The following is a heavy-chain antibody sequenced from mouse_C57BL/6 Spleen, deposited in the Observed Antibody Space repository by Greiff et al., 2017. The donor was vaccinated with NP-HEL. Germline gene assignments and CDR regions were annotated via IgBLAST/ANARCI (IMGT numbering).Heavy chain of an antibody. D-gene: IGHD3-3*01. V-gene: IGHV1-54*01. CDR2: INPGRGGT. CDR3: ARSGAGYWYFDV. J-gene: IGHJ1*03. Sequence: QVQLQQSGAELVRPGTSVKVSCKASGYAFTNYLIEWVKQRPGQGLEWIGVINPGRGGTNYNEKFKGKATLTADKSSSTAYMQLSSLTSEDSAVYFCARSGAGYWYFDVWGTGTTLTVSS. CDR1: GYAFTNYL.